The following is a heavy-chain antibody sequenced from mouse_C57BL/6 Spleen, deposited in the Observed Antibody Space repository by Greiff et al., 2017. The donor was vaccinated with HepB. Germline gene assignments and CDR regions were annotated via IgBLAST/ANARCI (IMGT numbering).Heavy chain of an antibody. CDR3: ARREVTGYYFDY. J-gene: IGHJ2*01. V-gene: IGHV1-53*01. D-gene: IGHD2-1*01. Sequence: VQLQESGTELVKPGASVKLSCKASGYTFTSYWMHWVKQRPGQGLEWIGNINPSNGGTNYNEKFKSKATLTVDKSSSTAYMQLSSLTSEDSAVYYCARREVTGYYFDYWGQGTTLTVSS. CDR1: GYTFTSYW. CDR2: INPSNGGT.